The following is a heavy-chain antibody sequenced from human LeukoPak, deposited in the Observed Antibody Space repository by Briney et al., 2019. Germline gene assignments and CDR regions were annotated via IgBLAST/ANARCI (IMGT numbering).Heavy chain of an antibody. Sequence: SETLSLTCTVSGGSISGYYWNWIRQPAGKGLEWIGRMYPSGSTNYNPSLKSRVTMSVDTSKNQFSLKLSSVTAADTAVYYCARHRSRDTMIVRDYFDYRGQGTLVTVSS. J-gene: IGHJ4*02. D-gene: IGHD3-22*01. CDR2: MYPSGST. CDR3: ARHRSRDTMIVRDYFDY. V-gene: IGHV4-4*07. CDR1: GGSISGYY.